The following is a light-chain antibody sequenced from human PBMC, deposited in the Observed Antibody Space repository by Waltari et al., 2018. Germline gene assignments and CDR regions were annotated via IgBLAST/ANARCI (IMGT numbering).Light chain of an antibody. Sequence: SSELTQDPAVSVALGQTVRITCQGDRLRIYYGSWSRQKPGQAPVLVIYGKNNRPSGIPDRFSASSSGDTASLTITETQAEDEAVYYCTSRDISGDVIFGGGTKLTVL. J-gene: IGLJ2*01. CDR1: RLRIYY. V-gene: IGLV3-19*01. CDR3: TSRDISGDVI. CDR2: GKN.